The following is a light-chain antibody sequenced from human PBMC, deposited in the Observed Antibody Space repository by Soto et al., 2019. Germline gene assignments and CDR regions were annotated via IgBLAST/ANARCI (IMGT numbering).Light chain of an antibody. J-gene: IGKJ1*01. V-gene: IGKV1-39*01. Sequence: DIQMTQSPSSLSSSVGDRVTITCRASQSISAHLNGYQQKPGKAPKVLIYAATNLETGVPSRFSGSGSGTEFTLTSSRFQHEDFATYYCQHGYPPPGTFGQGTKVE. CDR1: QSISAH. CDR3: QHGYPPPGT. CDR2: AAT.